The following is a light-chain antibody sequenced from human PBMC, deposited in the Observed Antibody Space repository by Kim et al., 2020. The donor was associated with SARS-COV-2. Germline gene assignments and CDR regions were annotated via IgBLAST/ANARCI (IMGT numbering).Light chain of an antibody. V-gene: IGLV1-47*01. Sequence: GQRVTISCSGSSPTIGRNYLYWYQQLPGTAPKLLIYRNNQRPSGVPDRFSGSKSDTSASLVISGLQSEDEADYYCAVWDDSLSAWVFGGGTQLTVL. CDR2: RNN. CDR1: SPTIGRNY. CDR3: AVWDDSLSAWV. J-gene: IGLJ3*02.